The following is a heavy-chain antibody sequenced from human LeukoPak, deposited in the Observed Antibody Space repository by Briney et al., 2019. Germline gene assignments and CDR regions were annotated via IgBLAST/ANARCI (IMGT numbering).Heavy chain of an antibody. V-gene: IGHV1-46*01. CDR2: INPSGGST. CDR3: ARGTPTYSSSWYWAFDI. J-gene: IGHJ3*02. Sequence: ASVRVSCKASGYTFTSYYMHWVRQAPGQGLEWMGIINPSGGSTSYAQKFQGRVTMTRDTSTSTVYMELSSLRSEDTAVYYCARGTPTYSSSWYWAFDIWGQGTMVTVSS. CDR1: GYTFTSYY. D-gene: IGHD6-13*01.